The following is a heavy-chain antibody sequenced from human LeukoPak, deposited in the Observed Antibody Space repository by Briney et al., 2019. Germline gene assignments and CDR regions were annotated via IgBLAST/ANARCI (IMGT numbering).Heavy chain of an antibody. V-gene: IGHV4-34*01. CDR3: ARVPYDYGFDY. CDR2: INHSGST. J-gene: IGHJ4*02. CDR1: GGSFSGYY. D-gene: IGHD4-17*01. Sequence: SETLSLTCAVYGGSFSGYYWSWIRQPPGKGLEWIGEINHSGSTNYNLSLKSRVTISVDTSKNQFSLKLSSVTAADTAVYYCARVPYDYGFDYWGQGTLVTVSS.